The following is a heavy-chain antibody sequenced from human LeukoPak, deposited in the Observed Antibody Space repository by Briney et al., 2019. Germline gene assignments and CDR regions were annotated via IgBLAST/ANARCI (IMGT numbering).Heavy chain of an antibody. D-gene: IGHD4/OR15-4a*01. V-gene: IGHV1-18*01. Sequence: GASVKVSCKASGYTFTSYGINWVRQAPGRGLEWMGWISAYNGNTNYAQRLQGRVTMTTDTSTSTAYMELRSLRSDDTAVYYCARTEYGGPERSYYYYMDVWGKGTTVTVSS. CDR1: GYTFTSYG. CDR3: ARTEYGGPERSYYYYMDV. CDR2: ISAYNGNT. J-gene: IGHJ6*03.